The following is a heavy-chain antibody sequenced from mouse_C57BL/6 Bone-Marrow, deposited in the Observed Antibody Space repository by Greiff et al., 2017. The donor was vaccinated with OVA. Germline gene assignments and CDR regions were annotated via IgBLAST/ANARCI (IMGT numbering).Heavy chain of an antibody. D-gene: IGHD1-1*01. V-gene: IGHV1-55*01. CDR1: GYTFTSYW. J-gene: IGHJ2*01. CDR2: IYPGSGST. Sequence: QVQLQQPGAELVKPGASVKMSCKASGYTFTSYWITWVKQRPGQGLAWIGDIYPGSGSTNYTEKFKSKATLTVDTSSSTAYRQLSSLTSEDSAGYYCTKEGYGSSYVWGQGTTLTVSS. CDR3: TKEGYGSSYV.